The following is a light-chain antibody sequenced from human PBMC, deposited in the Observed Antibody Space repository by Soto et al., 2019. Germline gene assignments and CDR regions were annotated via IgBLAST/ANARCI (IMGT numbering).Light chain of an antibody. J-gene: IGKJ2*01. CDR3: QQRSDWYT. Sequence: EIVLTQSPATLSLSPGERATLSCRASQSVHNFLAWYQQKHGQTPRLLIYDSSKRATGIPARFSGSGSGTDFTLTISSLEPEDFAIYYCQQRSDWYTFGQGTRLEIK. CDR2: DSS. V-gene: IGKV3-11*01. CDR1: QSVHNF.